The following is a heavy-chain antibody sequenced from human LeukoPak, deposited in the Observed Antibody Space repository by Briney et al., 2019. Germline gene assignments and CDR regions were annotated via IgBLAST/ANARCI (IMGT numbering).Heavy chain of an antibody. J-gene: IGHJ4*02. D-gene: IGHD3-3*01. Sequence: GGSLRLSCAASGFTFSDYYMSWIRQAPGKGLEWVSLITSRSTTVHYADSVKGRFTISRDNAKNTLFLQMNSLRVDDTAVYYCARDVNIRDFWSGFHYWGQGTLVTVS. V-gene: IGHV3-11*04. CDR3: ARDVNIRDFWSGFHY. CDR1: GFTFSDYY. CDR2: ITSRSTTV.